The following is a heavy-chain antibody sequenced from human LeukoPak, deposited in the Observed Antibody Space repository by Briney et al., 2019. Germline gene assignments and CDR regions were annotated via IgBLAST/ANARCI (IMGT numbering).Heavy chain of an antibody. V-gene: IGHV1-8*03. CDR3: ARDGVSGVCNY. D-gene: IGHD3-3*01. J-gene: IGHJ4*02. CDR2: MNPNSGNT. Sequence: ASVKVSCKASGYTFTTYDINWVRQATGQGLEWMGWMNPNSGNTGYAQKFQGRVTITRNTSISTAYMELTSLRSEDTAVYYCARDGVSGVCNYWGQGTLVTVSS. CDR1: GYTFTTYD.